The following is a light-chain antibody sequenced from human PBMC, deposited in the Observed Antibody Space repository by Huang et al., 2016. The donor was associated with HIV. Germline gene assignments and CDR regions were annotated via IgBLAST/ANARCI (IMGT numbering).Light chain of an antibody. J-gene: IGKJ3*01. CDR2: DAS. Sequence: EIVLTQSPATLSLSPGERATLSGRASQSVGGYLAWYQQKTGQAPRLLIYDASNWASGIPARFRGSGSGTDVTLTISSLEPEDFAVYYCQQRTNWPPGFTFGPGTKVDIK. CDR1: QSVGGY. V-gene: IGKV3-11*01. CDR3: QQRTNWPPGFT.